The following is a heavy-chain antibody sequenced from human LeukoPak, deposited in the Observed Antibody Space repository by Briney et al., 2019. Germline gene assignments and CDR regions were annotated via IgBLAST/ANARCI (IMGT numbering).Heavy chain of an antibody. J-gene: IGHJ6*02. V-gene: IGHV3-30*01. Sequence: PGGSLRLSCAASRFTFSSYAMHWVRQAPGKGLEWVAVISYDGSNKYYADSVKGRFTISRDNSKNTLYLQMNSLRAEDTAVYYCARFPRGYYGSGAPYGMDVWGQGTTVTVSS. CDR2: ISYDGSNK. D-gene: IGHD3-10*01. CDR3: ARFPRGYYGSGAPYGMDV. CDR1: RFTFSSYA.